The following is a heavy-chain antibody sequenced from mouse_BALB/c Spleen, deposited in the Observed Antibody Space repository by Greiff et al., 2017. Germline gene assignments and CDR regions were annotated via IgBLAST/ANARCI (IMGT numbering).Heavy chain of an antibody. D-gene: IGHD1-1*01. CDR1: GFSLTSYG. J-gene: IGHJ4*01. V-gene: IGHV2-9*02. CDR2: IWAGGST. CDR3: ARRGSSQYYYAMDY. Sequence: VMLVESGPGLVAPSQSLSITCTVSGFSLTSYGVHWVRQPPGKGLEWLGVIWAGGSTNYNSALMSRLSISKDNSKSQVFLKMNSLQTDDTAMYYCARRGSSQYYYAMDYWGQGTSVTVSS.